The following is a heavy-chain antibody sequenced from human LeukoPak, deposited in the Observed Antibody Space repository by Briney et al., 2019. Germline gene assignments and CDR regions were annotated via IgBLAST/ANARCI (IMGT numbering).Heavy chain of an antibody. V-gene: IGHV3-21*01. D-gene: IGHD5-18*01. CDR2: VSSSSSYI. J-gene: IGHJ6*04. CDR3: ARDRDVDTAMP. Sequence: GSLRLSCAASGFTFSSYSMNWVRQAPGKGLEWVSSVSSSSSYIYYADSVKGRFTISRDNAKNSLYLQMNSLRAEDTAVYYCARDRDVDTAMPWGKGTTVTVSS. CDR1: GFTFSSYS.